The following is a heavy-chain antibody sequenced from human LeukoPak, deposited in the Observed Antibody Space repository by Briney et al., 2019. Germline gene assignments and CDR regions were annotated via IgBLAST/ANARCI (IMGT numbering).Heavy chain of an antibody. CDR2: ISWNSGSI. D-gene: IGHD3-10*01. CDR3: AKDIRHYGWGIPPPPAKLD. CDR1: GFTFDDYA. Sequence: SLRLSCAASGFTFDDYAMHWVRQAPGKGLEWVSGISWNSGSIGYADSVKGRFTISRDNAKNSLYLQMNSLRAEDTALYYCAKDIRHYGWGIPPPPAKLDWGQETLVTVSS. V-gene: IGHV3-9*01. J-gene: IGHJ4*02.